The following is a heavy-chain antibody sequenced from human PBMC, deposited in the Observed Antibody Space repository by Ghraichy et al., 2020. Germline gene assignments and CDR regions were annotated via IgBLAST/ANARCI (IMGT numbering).Heavy chain of an antibody. CDR1: GFTVRDYW. Sequence: GGSLRLSCAASGFTVRDYWMHWVRQAPGEGLVWVSRVNSDGAIADYADSVRGRFTISRDNAKNTVFLQLNSLTVEDTAVYYCTRDGPPYGFWSGVQARDAFDIWGQGTLVTVSS. CDR2: VNSDGAIA. V-gene: IGHV3-74*01. D-gene: IGHD3-3*01. J-gene: IGHJ3*02. CDR3: TRDGPPYGFWSGVQARDAFDI.